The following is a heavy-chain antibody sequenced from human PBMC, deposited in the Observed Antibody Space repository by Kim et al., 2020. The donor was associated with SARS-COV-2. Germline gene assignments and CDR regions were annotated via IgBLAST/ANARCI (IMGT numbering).Heavy chain of an antibody. V-gene: IGHV3-15*01. CDR1: GFTFSNAW. CDR2: IKNKIDGGTI. D-gene: IGHD3-10*01. CDR3: ATFYGRYYYAKDV. J-gene: IGHJ6*02. Sequence: LSLTCAASGFTFSNAWMSWVRQAPGKGLEWVGRIKNKIDGGTIDYAAPVRGRFTISRDDSKATVYLQMNNLKTEDTGVYYCATFYGRYYYAKDVWG.